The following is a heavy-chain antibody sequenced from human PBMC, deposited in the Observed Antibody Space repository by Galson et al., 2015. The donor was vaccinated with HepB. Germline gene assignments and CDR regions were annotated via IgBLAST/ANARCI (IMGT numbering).Heavy chain of an antibody. CDR1: GGTFSSYT. Sequence: SVKVSCKASGGTFSSYTISWVRQAPGQGLEWMGRIIPILGIANYAQKFQGRVTITADKSTSTAYMELSGLRSEDTAVYYCATWEYAPAHPPGGNFDLWGRGTLVTVSS. J-gene: IGHJ2*01. V-gene: IGHV1-69*02. D-gene: IGHD1-1*01. CDR2: IIPILGIA. CDR3: ATWEYAPAHPPGGNFDL.